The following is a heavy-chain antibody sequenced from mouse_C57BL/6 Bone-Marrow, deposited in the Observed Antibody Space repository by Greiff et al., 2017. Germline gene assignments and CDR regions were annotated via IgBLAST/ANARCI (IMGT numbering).Heavy chain of an antibody. CDR1: GYTFTDYE. V-gene: IGHV1-15*01. CDR3: TRETAQATDY. Sequence: VQLQQSGAELVRPGASVTLSCKASGYTFTDYEMHWVKQTPVHGLEWIGAIDPETGGTAYNQKFKGKAILTADKSSSTAYMELRSLTSEDSAFYYCTRETAQATDYWGPGTTLTVSS. D-gene: IGHD3-2*02. CDR2: IDPETGGT. J-gene: IGHJ2*01.